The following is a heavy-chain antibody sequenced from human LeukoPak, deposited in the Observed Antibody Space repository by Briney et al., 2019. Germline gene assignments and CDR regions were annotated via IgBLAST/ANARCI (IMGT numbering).Heavy chain of an antibody. CDR1: GYTFTSYD. CDR3: VRGSSSTYYGMDV. D-gene: IGHD3-10*01. Sequence: ASVKVSCKASGYTFTSYDISWVRQAPGQGLEWMGWIGTYKGNTNYARNLRGRVTLTTDTSTSTAYMELRSPRSDDTAVYYCVRGSSSTYYGMDVWGQGTTVTVSS. V-gene: IGHV1-18*01. J-gene: IGHJ6*02. CDR2: IGTYKGNT.